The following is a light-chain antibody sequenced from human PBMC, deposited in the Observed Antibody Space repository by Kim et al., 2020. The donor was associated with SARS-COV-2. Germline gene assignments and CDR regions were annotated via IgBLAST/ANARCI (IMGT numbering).Light chain of an antibody. J-gene: IGKJ4*01. Sequence: SLSPGERATLSCRASQSVSSYLAWYQQKPGQAPRLLIYDASNRATGIPARFSGSGSRTDFTLTISSLEPEDFAVYYCRQRSNWLTFGGGTKVDIK. CDR2: DAS. CDR1: QSVSSY. V-gene: IGKV3-11*01. CDR3: RQRSNWLT.